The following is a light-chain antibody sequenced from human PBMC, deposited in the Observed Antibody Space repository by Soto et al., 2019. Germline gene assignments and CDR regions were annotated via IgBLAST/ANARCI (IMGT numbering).Light chain of an antibody. CDR3: SSHTSSRTFYV. V-gene: IGLV2-14*01. CDR1: SSDIGGYNY. J-gene: IGLJ1*01. CDR2: DVS. Sequence: QSALTQPASVTASPGQSITISCTGTSSDIGGYNYVSWYQQHPGKAPKLMIHDVSNRPSGVSNRFSGSKSGNTASLTISGLQAEDEAEYYCSSHTSSRTFYVFGTGTKVTVL.